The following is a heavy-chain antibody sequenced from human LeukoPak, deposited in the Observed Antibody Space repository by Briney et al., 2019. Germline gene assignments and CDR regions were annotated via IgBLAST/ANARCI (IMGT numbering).Heavy chain of an antibody. Sequence: SETLSLTCAVYGGSFSGYYWSWIRQPPGKGLEWIGEINHSGSTYYNPSLKSRVTISVDTSKNQFSLKLSSVTAADTAVYYCARVDYYYYDSSGYTYYFDYWGQGTLVTVSS. J-gene: IGHJ4*02. CDR1: GGSFSGYY. D-gene: IGHD3-22*01. V-gene: IGHV4-34*01. CDR2: INHSGST. CDR3: ARVDYYYYDSSGYTYYFDY.